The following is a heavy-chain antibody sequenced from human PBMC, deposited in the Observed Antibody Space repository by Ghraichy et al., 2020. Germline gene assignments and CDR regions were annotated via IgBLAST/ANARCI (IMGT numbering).Heavy chain of an antibody. D-gene: IGHD5-18*01. CDR1: GYTFTSYG. Sequence: ASVKVSCKASGYTFTSYGISWVRQAPGQGLEWMGWISAYNGNTNYAQKLQGRVTMTTDTSTSTAYMELRSLRSDDTAVYYCARDPGYSYGLGYYYYGMDVWGQGTTVTVS. CDR3: ARDPGYSYGLGYYYYGMDV. CDR2: ISAYNGNT. J-gene: IGHJ6*02. V-gene: IGHV1-18*01.